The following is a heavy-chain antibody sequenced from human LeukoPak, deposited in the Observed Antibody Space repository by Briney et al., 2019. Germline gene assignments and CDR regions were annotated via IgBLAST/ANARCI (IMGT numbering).Heavy chain of an antibody. CDR1: GGSISSSSYY. V-gene: IGHV4-39*07. CDR3: ARGPLGGMATMLNFDY. D-gene: IGHD5-24*01. CDR2: IYYSGST. J-gene: IGHJ4*02. Sequence: SETLSLTCTVSGGSISSSSYYWGWIRQPPGKGLEWIGSIYYSGSTYYNPSLKSRVTISVDTSKNQFSLKLSSVTAADTAVYYCARGPLGGMATMLNFDYWGQGTLVTVSS.